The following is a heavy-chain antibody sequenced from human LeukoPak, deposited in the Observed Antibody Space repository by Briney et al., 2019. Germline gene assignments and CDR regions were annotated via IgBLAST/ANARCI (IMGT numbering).Heavy chain of an antibody. CDR2: ISSSGSTL. CDR3: MGAGRITMVRGVMNGMDV. CDR1: GFTFSSYE. D-gene: IGHD3-10*01. V-gene: IGHV3-48*03. Sequence: PGGSLRLSCAASGFTFSSYEMNWVRQAPGKGLEWVSYISSSGSTLYYADSVKGRFTISRDNAKNSLYLQMNSLRAEDTAVYYCMGAGRITMVRGVMNGMDVWGKGTTVTVSS. J-gene: IGHJ6*04.